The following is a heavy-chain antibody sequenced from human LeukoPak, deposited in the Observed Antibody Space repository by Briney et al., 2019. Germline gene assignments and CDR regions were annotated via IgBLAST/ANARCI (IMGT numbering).Heavy chain of an antibody. V-gene: IGHV3-23*01. CDR3: AKDNGDHYGNFDY. Sequence: GGSLRLSCAASGFTFSSYAMSWVRQAPGKGLECISGFSGSGGSTYYADSVKGRFTISRDNSKNTLYLQMNSLRAEDTAVYYCAKDNGDHYGNFDYWGQGTLVTVSS. J-gene: IGHJ4*02. CDR2: FSGSGGST. D-gene: IGHD4-17*01. CDR1: GFTFSSYA.